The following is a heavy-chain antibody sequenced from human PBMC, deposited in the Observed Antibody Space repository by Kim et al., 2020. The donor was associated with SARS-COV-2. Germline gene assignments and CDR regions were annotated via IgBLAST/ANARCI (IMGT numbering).Heavy chain of an antibody. D-gene: IGHD3-10*01. V-gene: IGHV3-30*01. J-gene: IGHJ6*02. CDR3: AGGRAARYYGMDV. Sequence: YEEHGKSRITISRDKSKSTQCLQMNKLRAEDTAVYYCAGGRAARYYGMDVWGQGTTVTVSS.